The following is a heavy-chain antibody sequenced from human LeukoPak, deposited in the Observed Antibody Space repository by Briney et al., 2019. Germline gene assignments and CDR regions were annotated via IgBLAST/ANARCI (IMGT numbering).Heavy chain of an antibody. CDR3: ARDRWDIVVVPAAFNFDL. V-gene: IGHV3-7*01. CDR2: IKEDGSEK. CDR1: GFTFSSDW. J-gene: IGHJ4*02. Sequence: GRSLRLSCAASGFTFSSDWMSWVRQAPGKGLEWVANIKEDGSEKYYVDSVKGRFTISRDNAKNSLYLQMNSLRAEDTAVYYCARDRWDIVVVPAAFNFDLWGQGTLVTVSS. D-gene: IGHD2-2*01.